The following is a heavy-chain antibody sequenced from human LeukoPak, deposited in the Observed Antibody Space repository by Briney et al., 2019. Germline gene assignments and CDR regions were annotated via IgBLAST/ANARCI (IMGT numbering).Heavy chain of an antibody. CDR1: GFTFDDYA. CDR3: AKAGEQWLASYFDY. D-gene: IGHD6-19*01. CDR2: ISWNSGSI. V-gene: IGHV3-9*01. Sequence: PGGSLRLSCAASGFTFDDYAMPWVRQAPGKGLEWVSGISWNSGSIGYADSVKGRFTISRDNAKNSLYLQMNSLRAEDTALYYCAKAGEQWLASYFDYWGQGTLVTVSS. J-gene: IGHJ4*02.